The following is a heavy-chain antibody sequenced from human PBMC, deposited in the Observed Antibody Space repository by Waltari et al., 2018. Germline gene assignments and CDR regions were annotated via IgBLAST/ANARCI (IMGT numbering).Heavy chain of an antibody. CDR2: INQSGST. D-gene: IGHD3-22*01. Sequence: QVQLQQWGAGLLTPSETLSLTCAVYGGSFSGYYWSWIRQPPGKGLEWIGEINQSGSTNYNPSLKSRVTISVDTSKNQFSLKLSSVTAADTAVYYCARGVRNYDSSDPGDYWGQGTLVTVSS. J-gene: IGHJ4*02. CDR3: ARGVRNYDSSDPGDY. V-gene: IGHV4-34*01. CDR1: GGSFSGYY.